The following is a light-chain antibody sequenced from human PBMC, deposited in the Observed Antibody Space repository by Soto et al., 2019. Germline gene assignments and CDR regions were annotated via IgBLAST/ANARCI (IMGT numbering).Light chain of an antibody. CDR1: QSVSSY. V-gene: IGKV3-11*01. J-gene: IGKJ5*01. CDR3: QQRSNWLIT. CDR2: DAS. Sequence: EIVLTQSPATLSLSPGERATRSCRASQSVSSYLAWYQQKPGQAPRLLIYDASNRATGIPARFSGSGSGTDFTLTISSLGPEDFAVYYCQQRSNWLITFGQGTRLEIK.